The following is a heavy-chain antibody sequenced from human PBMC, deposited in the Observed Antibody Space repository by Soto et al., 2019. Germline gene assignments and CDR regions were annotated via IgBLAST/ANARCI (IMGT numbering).Heavy chain of an antibody. CDR3: AREAYGSGSYYTKHDAFDI. Sequence: SETLSLTCTVSGGSISSYYWSWIRQPPGKGLEWIGYIYYSGSTNYNPSLKSRVTISVDTSKNQFSPKLSSVTAADTAVYYCAREAYGSGSYYTKHDAFDIWGQGTMVTVSS. CDR1: GGSISSYY. D-gene: IGHD3-10*01. V-gene: IGHV4-59*01. J-gene: IGHJ3*02. CDR2: IYYSGST.